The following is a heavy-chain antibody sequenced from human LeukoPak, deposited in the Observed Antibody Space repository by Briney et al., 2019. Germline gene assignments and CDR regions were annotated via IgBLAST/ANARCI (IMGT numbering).Heavy chain of an antibody. CDR2: IYYSGST. V-gene: IGHV4-61*08. CDR1: GGSISSGDYS. Sequence: SQTLSLTCTVSGGSISSGDYSWSWIRQPPEKGLEWIGYIYYSGSTNYNPSLKSRVTMSVDTSKNQFSLKLSSVTAADTAVYYCARDSGSYYYDSSGDWIYDAFDIWGQGTMVTVSS. D-gene: IGHD3-22*01. CDR3: ARDSGSYYYDSSGDWIYDAFDI. J-gene: IGHJ3*02.